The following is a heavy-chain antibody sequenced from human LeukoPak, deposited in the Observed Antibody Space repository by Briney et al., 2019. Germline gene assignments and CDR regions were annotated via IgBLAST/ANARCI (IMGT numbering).Heavy chain of an antibody. V-gene: IGHV3-23*01. D-gene: IGHD2-2*01. CDR1: GFIFSSYA. Sequence: TGGSLRLSCAASGFIFSSYAMSWVRQAPGKGLEWVSAISGSGGSTYYADSVKGRFTISRDNSKNTLYLQMNSLRAEDTAVYYCAKHKPIVVVPAATHNDYWGQGTLVTVSS. J-gene: IGHJ4*02. CDR2: ISGSGGST. CDR3: AKHKPIVVVPAATHNDY.